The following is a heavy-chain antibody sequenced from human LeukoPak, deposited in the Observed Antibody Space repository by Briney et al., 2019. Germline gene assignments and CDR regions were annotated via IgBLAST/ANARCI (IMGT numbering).Heavy chain of an antibody. V-gene: IGHV4-34*01. CDR1: GGSISSYY. Sequence: SETLSLTCTVSGGSISSYYWSWIRRPPGKGLEWIGEINHSGSTNYNPSLKSRVTISVDTSKNQFSLKLSSVTAADTAVYYCARRRTAYSSGWRRDFDYWGQGTLVTVSS. J-gene: IGHJ4*02. D-gene: IGHD6-19*01. CDR2: INHSGST. CDR3: ARRRTAYSSGWRRDFDY.